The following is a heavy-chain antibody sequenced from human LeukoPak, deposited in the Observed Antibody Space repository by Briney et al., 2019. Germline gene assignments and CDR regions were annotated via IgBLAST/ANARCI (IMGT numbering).Heavy chain of an antibody. CDR3: ACYIVVVVAAPPVGWFDP. D-gene: IGHD2-15*01. CDR2: IKQDGSEK. V-gene: IGHV3-7*01. J-gene: IGHJ5*02. CDR1: GFTVSNNY. Sequence: AGGSLRLSCAASGFTVSNNYMSWVRQAPGKGLEWVANIKQDGSEKYYVDSVKGRFTISRDNAKNSLYLQMNSLRAEDTAVYYCACYIVVVVAAPPVGWFDPWGQGTLVTVSS.